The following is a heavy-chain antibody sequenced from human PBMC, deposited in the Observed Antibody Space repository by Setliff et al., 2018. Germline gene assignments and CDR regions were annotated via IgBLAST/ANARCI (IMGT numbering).Heavy chain of an antibody. D-gene: IGHD6-13*01. CDR3: ARNRQLATRLY. CDR2: XXXXGGA. V-gene: IGHV4-38-2*01. J-gene: IGHJ4*02. CDR1: GYSISSGYY. Sequence: SETLSLTCAVSGYSISSGYYWGWIRQPPGKGLEWIGNXXXXGGAYYXXSLKSRVTISVDTSKNQFSLKLNSVTAADTAVYYCARNRQLATRLYWGQGTLVTVSS.